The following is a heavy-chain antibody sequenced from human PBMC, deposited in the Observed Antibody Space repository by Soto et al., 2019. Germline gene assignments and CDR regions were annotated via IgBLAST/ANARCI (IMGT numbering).Heavy chain of an antibody. CDR3: AKDGTMVRGVISVPGY. CDR2: ISYDGSNK. D-gene: IGHD3-10*01. V-gene: IGHV3-30*18. CDR1: GFTFSSYG. Sequence: VQLVESGGGVVQPGRSLRLSCAASGFTFSSYGMHWVRQAPGKGLEWVAVISYDGSNKYYADSVKGRFTISRDNSKNTLYLQMNSLRAEDTAVYYCAKDGTMVRGVISVPGYWGQGTLVTVSS. J-gene: IGHJ4*02.